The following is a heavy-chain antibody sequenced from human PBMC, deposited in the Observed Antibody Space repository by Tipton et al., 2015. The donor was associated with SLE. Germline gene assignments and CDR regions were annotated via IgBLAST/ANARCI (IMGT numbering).Heavy chain of an antibody. CDR3: ARAYPGPVPYVFDY. CDR1: GGSFSGYY. V-gene: IGHV4-34*01. J-gene: IGHJ4*02. Sequence: TLSLTCAVYGGSFSGYYWSWIRQPPGKGLEWIGEINHSGSTNYNPSLKSRVTISVDTSKNQFSLKLSSVTAADTAVYYCARAYPGPVPYVFDYWGQGTLVTVSS. CDR2: INHSGST. D-gene: IGHD1-14*01.